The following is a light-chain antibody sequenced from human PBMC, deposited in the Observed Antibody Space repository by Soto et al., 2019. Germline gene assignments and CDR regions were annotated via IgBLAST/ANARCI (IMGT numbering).Light chain of an antibody. V-gene: IGLV1-40*01. J-gene: IGLJ3*02. CDR1: SSNLGAGYD. Sequence: QAVVTQPPSVSGAPGQRVTIPCTGNSSNLGAGYDVHWYQQLPGTAPKLVIYGNRNRPSGVPERFSGSKSGTSASLAITGLQAEHEGDYYCQAYDYSLTASVFGGGTKLTVL. CDR3: QAYDYSLTASV. CDR2: GNR.